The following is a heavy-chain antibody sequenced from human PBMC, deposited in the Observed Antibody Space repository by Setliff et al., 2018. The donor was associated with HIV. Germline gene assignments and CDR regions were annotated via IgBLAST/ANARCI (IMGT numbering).Heavy chain of an antibody. CDR1: NASISSGGFY. Sequence: SETLSLTCTVSNASISSGGFYWSWVRQHPGKGLEWIGYIYYTGSTYYNPSLKSRVSISVDTSKNQFSLKLNSVTAADTAVYYCARVPLSSPSRPGGYFDYWGQGTLVTVSS. V-gene: IGHV4-31*03. J-gene: IGHJ4*02. CDR2: IYYTGST. D-gene: IGHD3-16*01. CDR3: ARVPLSSPSRPGGYFDY.